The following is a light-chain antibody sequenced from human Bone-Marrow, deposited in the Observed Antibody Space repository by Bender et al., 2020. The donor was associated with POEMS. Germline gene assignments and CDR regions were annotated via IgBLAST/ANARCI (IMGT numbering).Light chain of an antibody. CDR3: CSHEGHNRV. CDR2: EGS. Sequence: QSALTQPASVSGSPGQSITISCTGTSSDGGTYNLVSWYQHHPGKAPKVMIYEGSKRPSGVSDRFSGSKSGITASLTISGLQAEDEADYHCCSHEGHNRVFGGGTKVTVL. J-gene: IGLJ3*02. V-gene: IGLV2-23*01. CDR1: SSDGGTYNL.